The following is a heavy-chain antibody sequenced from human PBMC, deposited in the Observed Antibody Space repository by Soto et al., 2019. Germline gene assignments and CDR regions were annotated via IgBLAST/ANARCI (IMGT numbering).Heavy chain of an antibody. Sequence: QVQLQESGPGLVKPSGTLSLTCAVSGGSISSSNWWSWVRQPPGKGLEWIGEIYRSGSTNYNPSPKSGAPIPVDKPKNPLPRKLTSGPAADTAVYYWGRGGEGGGGWGQGTLVTVSS. D-gene: IGHD3-16*01. CDR3: GRGGEGGGG. J-gene: IGHJ4*02. CDR2: IYRSGST. V-gene: IGHV4-4*02. CDR1: GGSISSSNW.